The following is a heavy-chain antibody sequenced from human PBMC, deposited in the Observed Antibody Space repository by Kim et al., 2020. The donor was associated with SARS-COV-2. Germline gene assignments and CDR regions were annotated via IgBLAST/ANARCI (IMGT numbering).Heavy chain of an antibody. Sequence: SETLSLTCAVSGGSISSSNWWSWVRQPPGKGLEWIGEIYHSGSTNYNPSLKSRVTISVDKSKNQFSLKLSSVTAADTAVYYCARDKESSSSSWYGGFDYWGQGTLVTVSS. CDR2: IYHSGST. J-gene: IGHJ4*02. CDR3: ARDKESSSSSWYGGFDY. CDR1: GGSISSSNW. D-gene: IGHD6-13*01. V-gene: IGHV4-4*02.